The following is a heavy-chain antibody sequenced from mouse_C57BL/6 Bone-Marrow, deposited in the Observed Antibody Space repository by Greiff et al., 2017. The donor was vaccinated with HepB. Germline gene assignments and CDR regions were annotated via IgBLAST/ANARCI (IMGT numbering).Heavy chain of an antibody. J-gene: IGHJ4*01. Sequence: QVQLQQSGPGLVQPSQSLSITCTVSGFSLTSYGVHWVRQSPGKGLEWLGVIWRGGSTDYNAAFMSRLSITKDNSKSQVFFKMNSLQADDTAIYYCAKNPYDGYYFYAMDYGGQGTSVTVSS. CDR2: IWRGGST. CDR1: GFSLTSYG. D-gene: IGHD2-3*01. V-gene: IGHV2-5*01. CDR3: AKNPYDGYYFYAMDY.